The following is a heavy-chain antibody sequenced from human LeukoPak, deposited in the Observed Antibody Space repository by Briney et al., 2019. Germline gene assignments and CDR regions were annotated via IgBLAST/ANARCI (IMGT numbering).Heavy chain of an antibody. CDR1: GFTFSSYP. D-gene: IGHD3-22*01. CDR3: VKSQGYYYDTTAFQVHGLDI. CDR2: VSSTGGST. V-gene: IGHV3-64D*06. J-gene: IGHJ3*02. Sequence: GGSLRLSCSASGFTFSSYPIHWVRQAPGKGLEYVSTVSSTGGSTYYADSVKGRFTISRDNSKNTLYLQMSSLRADDTAVYYCVKSQGYYYDTTAFQVHGLDIWGQGTMVTVSS.